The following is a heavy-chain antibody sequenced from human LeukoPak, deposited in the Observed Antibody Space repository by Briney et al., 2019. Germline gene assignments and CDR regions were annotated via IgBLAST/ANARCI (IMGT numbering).Heavy chain of an antibody. D-gene: IGHD3-22*01. Sequence: KPSETLSLTCTVSGGSISSSSYYWGWIRQPPGKGLEWIGSIYYSGSTYYNPSLKSRVTISVDTSKNQFSLKLSSVTAADTAVYYCARGDSSGYYSRTPDYWGQGTLVTVSS. CDR2: IYYSGST. V-gene: IGHV4-39*07. CDR1: GGSISSSSYY. J-gene: IGHJ4*02. CDR3: ARGDSSGYYSRTPDY.